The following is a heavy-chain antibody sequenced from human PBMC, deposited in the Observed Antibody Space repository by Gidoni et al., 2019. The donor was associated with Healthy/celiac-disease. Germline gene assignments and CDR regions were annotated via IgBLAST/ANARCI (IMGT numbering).Heavy chain of an antibody. CDR2: ISYDGSNK. J-gene: IGHJ4*02. CDR1: GFPFSSYA. D-gene: IGHD6-13*01. V-gene: IGHV3-30-3*01. CDR3: AREGRASIAAAGTDY. Sequence: QVQLVASGGGVVQAGRSLRLSCAASGFPFSSYAMHWVRQAPGKGLEWVSVISYDGSNKYYADSGKGRFTISRDNSKNTLYLQMNSLRAEDTAVYYCAREGRASIAAAGTDYWGQGTLVTVSS.